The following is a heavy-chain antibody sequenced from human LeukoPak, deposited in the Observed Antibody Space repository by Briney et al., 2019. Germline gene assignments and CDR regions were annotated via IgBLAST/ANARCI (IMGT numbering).Heavy chain of an antibody. CDR1: GGSISSSSYY. J-gene: IGHJ6*03. V-gene: IGHV4-30-2*01. Sequence: PSETLSLTCTVSGGSISSSSYYWSWIRQPPGKGLEWIGYIYHSGSTYYNPSLKSRVTISVDRSKNQFSLKLSSVTAADTAVYYCARDRRSYYYYMDVWGKGTTVTVSS. D-gene: IGHD2-15*01. CDR3: ARDRRSYYYYMDV. CDR2: IYHSGST.